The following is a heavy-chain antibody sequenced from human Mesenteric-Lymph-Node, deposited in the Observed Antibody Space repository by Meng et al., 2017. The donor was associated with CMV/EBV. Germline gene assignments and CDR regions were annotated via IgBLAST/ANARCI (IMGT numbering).Heavy chain of an antibody. J-gene: IGHJ4*02. V-gene: IGHV4-61*01. Sequence: CIVSGGSVSSGSYYWSWIRQPPGKGLEWIGYIYYSGSTNYNPSLKSRVTISVDTSKNQFSLKLSSVTAADTAVYYCARDEAAAGTFDYWGQGTLVTVSS. CDR3: ARDEAAAGTFDY. CDR2: IYYSGST. CDR1: GGSVSSGSYY. D-gene: IGHD6-13*01.